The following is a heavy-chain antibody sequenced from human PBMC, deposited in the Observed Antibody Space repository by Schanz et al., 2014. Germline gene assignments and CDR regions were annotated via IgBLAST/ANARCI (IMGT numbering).Heavy chain of an antibody. CDR1: GFTFSNAW. J-gene: IGHJ5*02. V-gene: IGHV3-15*01. D-gene: IGHD3-10*01. Sequence: EAQVVESGGGLVKPGGSLRLSCVASGFTFSNAWMNWVRQGPGNRLEWVGRIKSRSDGGTTDYAAPVKGRFIISRGDSRNNLFLQMSGRKTDDTAVYYCSTTPNFYASGTYSWFDPWGQGTRVTVSS. CDR3: STTPNFYASGTYSWFDP. CDR2: IKSRSDGGTT.